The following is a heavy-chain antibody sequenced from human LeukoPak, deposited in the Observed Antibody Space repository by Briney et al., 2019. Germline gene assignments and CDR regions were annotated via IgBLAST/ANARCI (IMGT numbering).Heavy chain of an antibody. J-gene: IGHJ6*02. D-gene: IGHD4/OR15-4a*01. CDR1: GFTFSNYA. Sequence: GGSLRLSCAASGFTFSNYAMNWVRQAPGKGLEWVSAISGSGGSTYYADSVKGRFTISRDNSKNTAYLQMDSLQTEDTAVYYCAGANLDYYGMDVWGQGTTVTVSS. CDR2: ISGSGGST. V-gene: IGHV3-23*01. CDR3: AGANLDYYGMDV.